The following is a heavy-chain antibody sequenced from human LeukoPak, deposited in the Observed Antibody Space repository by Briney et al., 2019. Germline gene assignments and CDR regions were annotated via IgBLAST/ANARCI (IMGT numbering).Heavy chain of an antibody. Sequence: KTSETLSLTCTVSGGSISSSSYYWGWIRQPPGKGLEWIGYIYYSGSTNYNPSLKSRVTISVDTSKNQFSLKLSSVTAADTAVYYCARVKHYDFWSGYYYFDYWGQGTLVTVSS. CDR3: ARVKHYDFWSGYYYFDY. V-gene: IGHV4-61*05. J-gene: IGHJ4*02. CDR1: GGSISSSSYY. D-gene: IGHD3-3*01. CDR2: IYYSGST.